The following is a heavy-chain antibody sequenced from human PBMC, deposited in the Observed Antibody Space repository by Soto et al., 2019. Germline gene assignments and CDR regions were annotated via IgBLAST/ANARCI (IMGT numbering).Heavy chain of an antibody. Sequence: QVQLQESGPGLVKPSQTLSLSCTLSGDSISSGNCYWGWIRHSPGKGLEWIASINYSGSTYWNQSLRGRITRSVDTWKNKFSLKLRSVTAADTAVYYCARVPPGSGTYFNYYSVMDVWGQGTTVTVSS. CDR1: GDSISSGNCY. CDR2: INYSGST. V-gene: IGHV4-30-4*01. CDR3: ARVPPGSGTYFNYYSVMDV. J-gene: IGHJ6*02. D-gene: IGHD3-10*01.